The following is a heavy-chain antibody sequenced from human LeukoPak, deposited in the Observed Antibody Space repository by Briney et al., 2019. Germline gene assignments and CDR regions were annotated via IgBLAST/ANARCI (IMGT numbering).Heavy chain of an antibody. CDR1: GGSISSYY. Sequence: SETLSLTCTVSGGSISSYYWSWIRQPPGKGLEWIGHIYYSGSTNYNPSLNSRVTIPLDTSKNQFSPKLSSVTPEDTAVYYCARCHWGWGMEYWYFDLWGRGTLVTVSS. CDR2: IYYSGST. V-gene: IGHV4-59*12. CDR3: ARCHWGWGMEYWYFDL. J-gene: IGHJ2*01. D-gene: IGHD3-16*01.